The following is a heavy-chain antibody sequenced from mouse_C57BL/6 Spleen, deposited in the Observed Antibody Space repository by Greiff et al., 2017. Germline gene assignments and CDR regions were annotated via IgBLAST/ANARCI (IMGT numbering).Heavy chain of an antibody. CDR2: IYYSGTI. V-gene: IGHV3-5*01. Sequence: EVQLQESGPGLVKPSQTVFLTCTVTGISITTGNYRWSWIRQFPGNKLEWLGYIYYSGTITNNPSLTTRTPITRDTPKTQFFLEMNAFPAEDTATCYCARRSGYDGYFDVWGTGTTGTVSS. D-gene: IGHD2-3*01. J-gene: IGHJ1*03. CDR3: ARRSGYDGYFDV. CDR1: GISITTGNYR.